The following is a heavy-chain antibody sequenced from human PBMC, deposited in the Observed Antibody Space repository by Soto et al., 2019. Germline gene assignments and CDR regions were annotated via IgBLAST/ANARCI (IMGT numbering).Heavy chain of an antibody. V-gene: IGHV3-30*03. CDR1: GFTFSSYG. Sequence: GGSLRLSCAASGFTFSSYGMHWVRQAPGKGLEWVAVISYDGSNKYYADSVKGRFTISRDNSKNTLYLQMNSLRAEDTAVYYCAFKGVVVPAGNYYGMDVWGQGTTGTVSS. J-gene: IGHJ6*02. CDR2: ISYDGSNK. CDR3: AFKGVVVPAGNYYGMDV. D-gene: IGHD2-2*01.